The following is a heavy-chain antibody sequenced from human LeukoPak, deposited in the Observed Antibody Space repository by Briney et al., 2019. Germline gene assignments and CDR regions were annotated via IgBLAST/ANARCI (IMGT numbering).Heavy chain of an antibody. D-gene: IGHD3-22*01. CDR2: ISGNGVST. J-gene: IGHJ4*02. Sequence: GGSLRLSCAASGFTFSSYAMSWVRQAPGKGVEWVSGISGNGVSTYYPDSVKGRFTISRDTSKNTLYLQMNSLRAEDTAVYYCAKEGYYYDSSGNFDYWGQGTLVTVSS. V-gene: IGHV3-23*01. CDR1: GFTFSSYA. CDR3: AKEGYYYDSSGNFDY.